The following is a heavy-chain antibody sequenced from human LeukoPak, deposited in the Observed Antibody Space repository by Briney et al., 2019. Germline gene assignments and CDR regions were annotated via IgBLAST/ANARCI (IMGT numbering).Heavy chain of an antibody. CDR1: GGSISINSVY. CDR3: ARHPQSMGGYFQH. CDR2: IYYSGST. Sequence: PSETLSLTCTVSGGSISINSVYWGSIRQPPGKRLEWIGSIYYSGSTHYNPSLKSRLNISVDTSKNQFSLKLSSVTAADTALYYCARHPQSMGGYFQHWGRGALVTVSS. D-gene: IGHD2/OR15-2a*01. V-gene: IGHV4-39*01. J-gene: IGHJ1*01.